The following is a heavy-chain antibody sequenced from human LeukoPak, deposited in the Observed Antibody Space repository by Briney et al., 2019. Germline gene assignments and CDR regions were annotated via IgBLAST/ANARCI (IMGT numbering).Heavy chain of an antibody. CDR3: VTYYYGSSAPKRNY. CDR2: ISHSGST. D-gene: IGHD3-22*01. CDR1: GYSISSSSW. J-gene: IGHJ4*02. V-gene: IGHV4-4*02. Sequence: SETLSLTCAVSGYSISSSSWWGWIRQPPGKGLEWIGEISHSGSTTYNPSLRSRVTISGDTSKKQFSLKLSSVTAADTAVYYCVTYYYGSSAPKRNYWGQGILVTVSS.